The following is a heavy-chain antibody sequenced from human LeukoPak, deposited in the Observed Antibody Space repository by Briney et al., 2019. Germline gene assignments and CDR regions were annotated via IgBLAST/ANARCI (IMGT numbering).Heavy chain of an antibody. CDR2: IYYSGST. D-gene: IGHD6-19*01. J-gene: IGHJ3*02. CDR1: GGSISSSGYY. Sequence: SETLSLTCTVSGGSISSSGYYWGWIRQPPGKGLEWIGSIYYSGSTYYNPSLKSRVTISLDTSKNQFSLKLSSVTAADTAVYYCARTRFSSGWYGGGAFDIWGQGTMVTVSS. CDR3: ARTRFSSGWYGGGAFDI. V-gene: IGHV4-39*07.